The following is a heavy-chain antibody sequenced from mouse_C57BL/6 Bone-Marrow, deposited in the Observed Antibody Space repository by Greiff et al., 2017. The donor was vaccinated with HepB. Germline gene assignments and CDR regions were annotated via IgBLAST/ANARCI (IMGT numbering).Heavy chain of an antibody. V-gene: IGHV10-1*01. J-gene: IGHJ2*01. D-gene: IGHD1-1*01. CDR3: VRHGGSSLDY. CDR2: IRSKSNNYAT. Sequence: GGGLVQPKGSLKLSCAASGFSFNTYAMNWVRQAPGKGLEWVARIRSKSNNYATYYADSVKDRFTISRDDSESMLYLQMNNLKTEDTAMYYCVRHGGSSLDYWGQGTTLTVSS. CDR1: GFSFNTYA.